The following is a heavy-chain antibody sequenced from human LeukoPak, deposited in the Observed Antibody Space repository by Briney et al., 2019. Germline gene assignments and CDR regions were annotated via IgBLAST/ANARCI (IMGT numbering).Heavy chain of an antibody. D-gene: IGHD6-13*01. Sequence: GASVKVSCKSSGYTFTSYGFSWVRQAPGQGLEWMGWISAYSGSTNYAQKFQGRVTMTTDTSTSTAYMELRSLRSDDTAVYYCARILRQQLNDAFDIWGQGTMVTDSS. CDR3: ARILRQQLNDAFDI. CDR1: GYTFTSYG. V-gene: IGHV1-18*01. CDR2: ISAYSGST. J-gene: IGHJ3*02.